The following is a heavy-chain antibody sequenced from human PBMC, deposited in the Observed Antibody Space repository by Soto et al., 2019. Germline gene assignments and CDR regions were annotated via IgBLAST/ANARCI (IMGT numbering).Heavy chain of an antibody. J-gene: IGHJ4*02. Sequence: SETLSLTCAVYSGSFSGYYWSWIRQPPGKGLEWIGEIYHGLSIVYNPSLKSRVTISGDSSKNQFSLKLSSVTAADTAVYYCARHGGYYFDYWGQGTLVTVYS. D-gene: IGHD3-16*01. CDR1: SGSFSGYY. CDR3: ARHGGYYFDY. CDR2: IYHGLSI. V-gene: IGHV4-34*01.